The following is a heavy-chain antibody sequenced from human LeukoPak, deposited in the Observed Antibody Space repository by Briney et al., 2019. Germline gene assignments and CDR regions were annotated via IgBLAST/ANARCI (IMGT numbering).Heavy chain of an antibody. V-gene: IGHV4-4*07. Sequence: SETLSLTCTVSGGSISSSYRSWIRQPAGKGLEWIGRIFTSGSTNYSPSLKSRVTISVDKSKNQFSLKLSSVTAADTAVYYCGRDGRSGSDSYYMDVWGKGTTVTVSS. CDR1: GGSISSSY. J-gene: IGHJ6*03. CDR2: IFTSGST. CDR3: GRDGRSGSDSYYMDV. D-gene: IGHD1-1*01.